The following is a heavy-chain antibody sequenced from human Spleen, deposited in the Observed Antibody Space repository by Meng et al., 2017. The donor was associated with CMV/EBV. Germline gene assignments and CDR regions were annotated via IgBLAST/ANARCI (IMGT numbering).Heavy chain of an antibody. Sequence: GESLKISCAASGFTFSSFAMNWVRQAPGKGLEWVSSISGSGQDTYYADSLRGRFTVSRDNRRKALYLQMDALRVEDTAVYYCARQPYDVLTTYYYYGMDVWGQGTTVTVSS. V-gene: IGHV3-23*01. CDR2: ISGSGQDT. CDR1: GFTFSSFA. J-gene: IGHJ6*02. D-gene: IGHD3-9*01. CDR3: ARQPYDVLTTYYYYGMDV.